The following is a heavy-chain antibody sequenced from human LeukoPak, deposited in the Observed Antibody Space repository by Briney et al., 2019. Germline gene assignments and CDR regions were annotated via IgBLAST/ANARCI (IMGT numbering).Heavy chain of an antibody. D-gene: IGHD2-2*01. CDR3: ARWAGDIVVVPAARDWFDP. J-gene: IGHJ5*02. CDR2: IYHSGST. V-gene: IGHV4-4*02. Sequence: PSGTLSLNCAVSGGSISSSNWWRWVRQPPGKGLDWIGEIYHSGSTNYNPSLKSRVTISVDKSKNQFSLKLSSVTAADTAVYYCARWAGDIVVVPAARDWFDPWGQGTLVTVSS. CDR1: GGSISSSNW.